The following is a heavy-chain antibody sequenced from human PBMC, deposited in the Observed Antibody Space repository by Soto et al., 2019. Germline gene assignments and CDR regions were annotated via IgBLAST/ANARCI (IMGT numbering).Heavy chain of an antibody. D-gene: IGHD5-12*01. J-gene: IGHJ6*02. CDR3: ARHKDIVVYYYYYGMDV. V-gene: IGHV4-30-2*01. CDR1: GGSISSGGYS. CDR2: IYHSGST. Sequence: PSETLSLTCAVSGGSISSGGYSWSWIRQPPGKGLEWIGYIYHSGSTYYNPSLKSRVTISVDRSKNQFSLKLSSVTAADTAVYYCARHKDIVVYYYYYGMDVWGQGTTVTVSS.